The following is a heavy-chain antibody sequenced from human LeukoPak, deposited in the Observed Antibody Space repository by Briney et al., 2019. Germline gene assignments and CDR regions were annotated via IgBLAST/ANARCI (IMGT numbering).Heavy chain of an antibody. D-gene: IGHD3-22*01. CDR2: ISGSGGST. J-gene: IGHJ4*02. Sequence: PGGSLRLSCAASGCTFSSYAMSWVRQAPGKGLEWVSAISGSGGSTYYADSVKGRFTISRDNSENTLYLQMNSLRAEDTAVYYCAKGRDYYDSSGILDYWGQGTLVTVSS. V-gene: IGHV3-23*01. CDR1: GCTFSSYA. CDR3: AKGRDYYDSSGILDY.